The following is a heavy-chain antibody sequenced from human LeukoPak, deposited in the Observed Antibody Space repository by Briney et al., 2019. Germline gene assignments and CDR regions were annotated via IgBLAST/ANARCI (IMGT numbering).Heavy chain of an antibody. CDR1: GFTFTRSA. V-gene: IGHV1-58*02. J-gene: IGHJ3*02. CDR3: AREDCSGGSCYSLSLTPVFHVFDI. Sequence: SVKVSCKASGFTFTRSAMQWVRQARGQRLEWIGWIVVGSGNTNYAQTFQERVTITRDMSTSTAYMELSSLRSEDTAVYYCAREDCSGGSCYSLSLTPVFHVFDIWGQGTMVTVSS. D-gene: IGHD2-15*01. CDR2: IVVGSGNT.